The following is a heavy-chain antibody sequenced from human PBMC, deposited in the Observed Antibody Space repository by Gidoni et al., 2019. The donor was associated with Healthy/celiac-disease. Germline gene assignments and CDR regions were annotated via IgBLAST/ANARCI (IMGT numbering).Heavy chain of an antibody. Sequence: QVQLQESGPGLVKPSETLSLTCTVSSGSISSYYWSWIRQPPGKGLEWIGYIYYSGSTNYNPSLKSRVTISVDTSKNQFSLKLSSVTAADTAVYYCAKSRYYGDYASFDYWGHGTLVTVSS. D-gene: IGHD4-17*01. CDR1: SGSISSYY. CDR2: IYYSGST. CDR3: AKSRYYGDYASFDY. J-gene: IGHJ4*01. V-gene: IGHV4-59*12.